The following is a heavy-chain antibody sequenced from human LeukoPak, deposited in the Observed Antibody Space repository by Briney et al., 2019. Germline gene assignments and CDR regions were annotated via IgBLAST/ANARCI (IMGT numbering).Heavy chain of an antibody. Sequence: GESLRLSCSASGFTFSSYAMHWVRQAPGKGLEYVSAISSNGGSTYCADSVKGRFTISRDNSKNTLYLQMSSLRAEDTAVYYCVTRGGNIAVAGTGAFDIWGQGTMVTVSS. D-gene: IGHD6-19*01. V-gene: IGHV3-64D*06. CDR3: VTRGGNIAVAGTGAFDI. CDR2: ISSNGGST. J-gene: IGHJ3*02. CDR1: GFTFSSYA.